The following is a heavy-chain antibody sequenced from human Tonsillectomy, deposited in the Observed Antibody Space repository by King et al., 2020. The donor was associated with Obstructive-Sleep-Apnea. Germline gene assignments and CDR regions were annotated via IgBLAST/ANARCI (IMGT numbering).Heavy chain of an antibody. CDR1: GFSLSTSGVN. CDR3: APSRPIDQWLVPFDS. CDR2: LYWDDDK. V-gene: IGHV2-5*02. J-gene: IGHJ4*02. Sequence: ITLKESGPTLVKPTQTLTLTCTFSGFSLSTSGVNVGWIRQPPGKALEWLALLYWDDDKRYSPSLKSRLTVTKDTSKNQVVLTMTNLDPVDTATYYCAPSRPIDQWLVPFDSWGQGTLVTVSS. D-gene: IGHD6-19*01.